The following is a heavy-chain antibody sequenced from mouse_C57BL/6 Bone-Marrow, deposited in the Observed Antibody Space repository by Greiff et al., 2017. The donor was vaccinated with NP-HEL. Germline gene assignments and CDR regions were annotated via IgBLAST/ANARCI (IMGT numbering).Heavy chain of an antibody. V-gene: IGHV1-19*01. D-gene: IGHD1-1*01. Sequence: EVQLQESGPVLVKPGASVKMSCKASGYTFTDYYMNWVKQSHGKSLEWIGVINPYNGGTSYNQKFKGKATLTVDKSSSTAYMELNSLTSEDSVVYYCARWNYYGSAWGQGTTLTVSS. J-gene: IGHJ2*01. CDR1: GYTFTDYY. CDR2: INPYNGGT. CDR3: ARWNYYGSA.